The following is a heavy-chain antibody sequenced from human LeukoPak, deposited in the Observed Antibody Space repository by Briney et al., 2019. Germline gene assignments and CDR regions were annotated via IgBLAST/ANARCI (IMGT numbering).Heavy chain of an antibody. D-gene: IGHD4-23*01. CDR1: GDSVSSNSAT. CDR3: ASYRPTVGCFDY. CDR2: TYYRSKWYN. V-gene: IGHV6-1*01. J-gene: IGHJ4*02. Sequence: SQTLSLTCAISGDSVSSNSATWNRIRQSPSRGLEWLGRTYYRSKWYNDYAVSVKSRITINPDTSKNQFSLQLNSVTPEDTAVYYCASYRPTVGCFDYWGQGALVTVSS.